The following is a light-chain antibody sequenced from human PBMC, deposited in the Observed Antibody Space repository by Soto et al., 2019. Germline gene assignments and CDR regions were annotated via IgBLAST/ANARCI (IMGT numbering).Light chain of an antibody. J-gene: IGLJ2*01. CDR1: SGHSSYA. Sequence: QSVLTQSPSASASLGASVKLTCTLRSGHSSYAIAWHQQQPEKGPRYLMKLNSDGSHSKGDGIPDRFSGSSSGAERYLTISSLQSEDEADYYCQTWGTGIPHVVFGGGTKLTVL. CDR2: LNSDGSH. CDR3: QTWGTGIPHVV. V-gene: IGLV4-69*01.